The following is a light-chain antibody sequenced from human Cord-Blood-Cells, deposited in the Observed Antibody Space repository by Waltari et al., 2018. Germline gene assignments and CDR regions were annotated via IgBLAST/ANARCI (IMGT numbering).Light chain of an antibody. V-gene: IGLV2-14*01. Sequence: QSALTQPASVSGSPGQSITISCTGTSRDVGGYNFVSWYQQHPGKAPKPMIYDVSKRPSGFSTRFSGSKSGTTASLTISGLQAEDEADYYCSSYTSSSTWVFGGGTKLTVL. CDR3: SSYTSSSTWV. J-gene: IGLJ3*02. CDR2: DVS. CDR1: SRDVGGYNF.